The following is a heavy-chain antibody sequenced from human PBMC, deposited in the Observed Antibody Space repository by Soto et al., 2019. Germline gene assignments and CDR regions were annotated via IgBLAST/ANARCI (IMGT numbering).Heavy chain of an antibody. D-gene: IGHD3-10*01. V-gene: IGHV4-59*02. Sequence: SETLSLTCSFSGDSVTSHYLTWIRQSPEKGLEWIGYMHYTGFSHYNPSLKSRLTISVDTAKNQFTLQLTSVTVADTAVYYCARGRYYYGSGSNTNNWFDPWGQGTLVTVSS. CDR3: ARGRYYYGSGSNTNNWFDP. CDR2: MHYTGFS. J-gene: IGHJ5*02. CDR1: GDSVTSHY.